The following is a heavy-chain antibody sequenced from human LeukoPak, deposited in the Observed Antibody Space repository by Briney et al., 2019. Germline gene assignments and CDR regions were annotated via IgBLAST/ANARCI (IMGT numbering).Heavy chain of an antibody. V-gene: IGHV3-23*01. CDR2: ISSSGDRGRT. J-gene: IGHJ4*02. D-gene: IGHD3-10*01. CDR3: AKERSLERDWYGEWDS. CDR1: GFTFSNFA. Sequence: GGSLRLSCAASGFTFSNFAMNWVRQAPGKGLEWVSSISSSGDRGRTYYAASVKGRFTISRDNYRNTLYLQMNSLRDEDTAVYYCAKERSLERDWYGEWDSWGQGTLVTVSS.